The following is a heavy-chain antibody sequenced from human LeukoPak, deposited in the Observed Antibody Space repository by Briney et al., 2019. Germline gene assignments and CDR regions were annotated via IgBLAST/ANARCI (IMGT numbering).Heavy chain of an antibody. D-gene: IGHD6-6*01. J-gene: IGHJ3*02. CDR2: INHSGST. CDR1: GGSISSGSYY. Sequence: SETLSLTCTVSGGSISSGSYYWSWIRQPPGKGLEWIGEINHSGSTNYNPSLKSRVTISVDTSKNQFSLKLSSVTAADTAVYYCARRKSIAARLGAFDIWGQGTMVTVSS. CDR3: ARRKSIAARLGAFDI. V-gene: IGHV4-39*07.